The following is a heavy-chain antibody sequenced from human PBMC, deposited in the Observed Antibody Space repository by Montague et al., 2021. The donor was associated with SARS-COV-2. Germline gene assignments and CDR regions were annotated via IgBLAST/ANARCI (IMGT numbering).Heavy chain of an antibody. J-gene: IGHJ5*01. CDR2: VDPRGGA. CDR1: GGSITESS. Sequence: SETLSLTCAVYGGSITESSWTWIRQVPGKGLEWLGEVDPRGGATHRPSLRDRLTVSVDRPKNQVSLSLTFVNAADTAVYFCARVNKGYYQYPGGLSWFDPWGQGTLVIVST. CDR3: ARVNKGYYQYPGGLSWFDP. D-gene: IGHD3-10*01. V-gene: IGHV4-34*01.